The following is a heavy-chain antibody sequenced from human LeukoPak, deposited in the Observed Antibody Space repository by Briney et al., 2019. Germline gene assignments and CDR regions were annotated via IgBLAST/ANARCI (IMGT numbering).Heavy chain of an antibody. V-gene: IGHV5-51*01. D-gene: IGHD5-24*01. CDR3: ARFRDDFPDY. CDR1: GYSFTSYW. J-gene: IGHJ4*02. CDR2: IFPGDSDS. Sequence: KISCKGSGYSFTSYWIGWVRQMPGKGLEWMGIIFPGDSDSRYSPSFQGQVTISVDKSISTAYLQWNSLKASDTAIYYCARFRDDFPDYWGQGTLIIVSS.